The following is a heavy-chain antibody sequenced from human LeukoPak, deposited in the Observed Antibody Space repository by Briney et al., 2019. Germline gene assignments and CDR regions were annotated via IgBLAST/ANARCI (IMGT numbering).Heavy chain of an antibody. V-gene: IGHV4-39*01. CDR2: IYYSGST. CDR3: ARNSSGGWFDP. Sequence: SETLSLTCTVSGGSISSSSYYWGWIRQPPGKGLEWNGSIYYSGSTSYNPSLKSRVTISVDTSKNQFSLKLSSVTAADTAVYYCARNSSGGWFDPWGQGTLVTVSS. CDR1: GGSISSSSYY. D-gene: IGHD6-19*01. J-gene: IGHJ5*02.